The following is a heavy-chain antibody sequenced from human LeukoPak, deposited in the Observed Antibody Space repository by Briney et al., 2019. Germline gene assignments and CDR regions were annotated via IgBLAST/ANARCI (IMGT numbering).Heavy chain of an antibody. Sequence: GASVKVSCKASGYTFTSYYMHWVRQAPGQGLEWMGIINPSGGSTSYAQKFQGRVTMTRDTSTSTVYMELSRLRSDDTAVFYCAREDSRSSWYNRFDPWGQGTLVTVSS. CDR3: AREDSRSSWYNRFDP. V-gene: IGHV1-46*01. J-gene: IGHJ5*02. D-gene: IGHD6-13*01. CDR1: GYTFTSYY. CDR2: INPSGGST.